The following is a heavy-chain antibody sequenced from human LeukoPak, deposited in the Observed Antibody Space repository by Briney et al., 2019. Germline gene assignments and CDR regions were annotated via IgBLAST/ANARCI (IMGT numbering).Heavy chain of an antibody. D-gene: IGHD6-19*01. CDR3: ARHPTYSSGWSYFDS. CDR2: IYYSGST. V-gene: IGHV4-59*08. Sequence: SETLSLTCTVSGGSISSYHWNWIRQPPGKGLEWIGYIYYSGSTNYNPSLKSRVTISVDTSKNQISLKLSSVTAADTAVYYCARHPTYSSGWSYFDSWGQGTLVTVSS. CDR1: GGSISSYH. J-gene: IGHJ4*02.